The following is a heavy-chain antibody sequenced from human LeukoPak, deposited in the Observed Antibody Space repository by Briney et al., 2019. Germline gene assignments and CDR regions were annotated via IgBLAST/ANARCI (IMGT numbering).Heavy chain of an antibody. J-gene: IGHJ6*02. CDR3: ARGLLRFSKNYYYGMDV. CDR1: GGTFSSHA. CDR2: IIPIFGTA. Sequence: SVKVSCKASGGTFSSHAISWVRQAPGQGLEWMGGIIPIFGTANYAQKFQGRVTITADESTSTAYMELSSLRSEDTAVYYCARGLLRFSKNYYYGMDVWGQGTTVTVSS. V-gene: IGHV1-69*13. D-gene: IGHD3-3*01.